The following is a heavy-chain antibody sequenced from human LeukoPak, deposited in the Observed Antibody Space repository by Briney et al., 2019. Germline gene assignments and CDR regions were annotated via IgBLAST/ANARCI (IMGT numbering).Heavy chain of an antibody. V-gene: IGHV4-61*01. CDR3: ARGLRYFDWPI. CDR1: GYSISSGYY. J-gene: IGHJ3*02. Sequence: SEALSLTCAVSGYSISSGYYWSWIRQPPGKGLEWIGYIYYSGSTNYNPSLKSRVTISVDTSKNQFSLKLSSVTAADTAVYYCARGLRYFDWPIWGQGTMVTVSS. CDR2: IYYSGST. D-gene: IGHD3-9*01.